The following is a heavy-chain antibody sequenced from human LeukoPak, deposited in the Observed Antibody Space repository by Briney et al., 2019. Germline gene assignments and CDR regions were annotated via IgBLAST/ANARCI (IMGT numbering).Heavy chain of an antibody. V-gene: IGHV1-2*02. J-gene: IGHJ3*02. D-gene: IGHD3-3*01. CDR3: ARDRAYYDFWSGYYLPDAFDI. CDR1: GYTFTGYY. Sequence: GASVKVSCKASGYTFTGYYMHWVRQAPGQGLEWMGWINPNSGGTNYAQKFQGRVTMTRDTSISTAYMELSRLRSDDTAVYYCARDRAYYDFWSGYYLPDAFDIWGQGTMVTVSS. CDR2: INPNSGGT.